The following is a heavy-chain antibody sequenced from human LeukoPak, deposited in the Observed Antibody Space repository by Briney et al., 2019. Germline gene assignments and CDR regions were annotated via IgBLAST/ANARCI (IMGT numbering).Heavy chain of an antibody. V-gene: IGHV4-59*01. J-gene: IGHJ6*03. D-gene: IGHD3-10*01. CDR2: IYYSGST. CDR3: ARAVGSGSFQTYYYYMDV. Sequence: SETLSLTCTVSGGSISSYYWSWIRQPPGKGLEWIGYIYYSGSTNYNPSLKSRVTISVKTSKNQFSLKLRSVTAADTAVYYCARAVGSGSFQTYYYYMDVWGKGTTVTISS. CDR1: GGSISSYY.